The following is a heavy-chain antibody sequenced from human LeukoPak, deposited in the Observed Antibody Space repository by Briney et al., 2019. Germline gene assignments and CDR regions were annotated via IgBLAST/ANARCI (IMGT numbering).Heavy chain of an antibody. V-gene: IGHV4-4*07. CDR1: GGSISSYY. Sequence: SETLSLTCTVSGGSISSYYWSWIRQPAGKGLEWIGRIYTSWSTNYNPSLKSRVTMSVDTSKNQFSLKLSSVTAADTAVYYCARGDCTGGVCYYVYWGQGTLVTVSS. D-gene: IGHD2-8*02. J-gene: IGHJ4*02. CDR2: IYTSWST. CDR3: ARGDCTGGVCYYVY.